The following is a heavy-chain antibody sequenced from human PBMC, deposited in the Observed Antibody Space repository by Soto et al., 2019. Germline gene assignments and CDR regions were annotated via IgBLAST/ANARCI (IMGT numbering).Heavy chain of an antibody. V-gene: IGHV3-21*01. D-gene: IGHD2-21*01. Sequence: GRSLRLSCAASGFTFSTYSMNWVRQAPGEGLEWVSSISSSSDYIYYADSVQGRFTISRDNAKNSLYLQMNSLRAEDTAVYYCARSFSPNSRYYYSYGMDVWGQGTTVTVSS. J-gene: IGHJ6*02. CDR1: GFTFSTYS. CDR3: ARSFSPNSRYYYSYGMDV. CDR2: ISSSSDYI.